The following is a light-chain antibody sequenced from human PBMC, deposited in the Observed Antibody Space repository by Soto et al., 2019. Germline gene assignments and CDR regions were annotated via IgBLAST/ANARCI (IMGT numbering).Light chain of an antibody. CDR3: QQYNDWPLA. CDR2: GAS. CDR1: QSISST. J-gene: IGKJ4*01. V-gene: IGKV3-15*01. Sequence: EIVMTQSPATLSVSPGERATLSCRASQSISSTLAWYQQKPGQAPRLLIYGASTRATGIPARFSGSGSGTEFTLTISSLQYEDFAVYYCQQYNDWPLAFGGGTKVDIK.